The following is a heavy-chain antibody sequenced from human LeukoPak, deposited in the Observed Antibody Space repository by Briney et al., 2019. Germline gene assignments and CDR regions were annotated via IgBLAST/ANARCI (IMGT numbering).Heavy chain of an antibody. V-gene: IGHV3-30*18. D-gene: IGHD3-22*01. CDR2: ISYDGSNK. J-gene: IGHJ4*02. Sequence: QPGGSLRLSCAASGFTFSSYGMHWVRQAPGKGLEWVAVISYDGSNKYYADSVKGRFTISRDNSKNTLYLQMNSLRAEDTAVYYCAKALTYYYDSSGYYPGYWGQGTLVTVSS. CDR1: GFTFSSYG. CDR3: AKALTYYYDSSGYYPGY.